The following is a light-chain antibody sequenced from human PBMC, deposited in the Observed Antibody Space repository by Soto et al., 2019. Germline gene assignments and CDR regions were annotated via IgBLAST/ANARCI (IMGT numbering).Light chain of an antibody. CDR2: GAS. J-gene: IGKJ1*01. Sequence: ELVLTQSPATLSVSPGEGVTLSCRARQSVNNNLAGYQQKPGQAPSLLIHGASTRAAGVPARFSGSGSGTEFTLTISSLQSEDSAVYYCQEYNRRPPATFGQGTKVEIK. V-gene: IGKV3-15*01. CDR1: QSVNNN. CDR3: QEYNRRPPAT.